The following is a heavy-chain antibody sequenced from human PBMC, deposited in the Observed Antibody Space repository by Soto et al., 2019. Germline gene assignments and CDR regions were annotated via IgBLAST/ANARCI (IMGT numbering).Heavy chain of an antibody. CDR1: GGSISSGGYY. CDR3: ARGYSGYDAALDY. D-gene: IGHD5-12*01. J-gene: IGHJ4*01. CDR2: IYYSERT. V-gene: IGHV4-61*08. Sequence: SETLSLTCTVSGGSISSGGYYWSWIRQPPGKGLEWIGYIYYSERTNYSPSLKSRVTMSIDTSKNQFSLKLTSVTAADTAVYYCARGYSGYDAALDYWGQGTLVTVSS.